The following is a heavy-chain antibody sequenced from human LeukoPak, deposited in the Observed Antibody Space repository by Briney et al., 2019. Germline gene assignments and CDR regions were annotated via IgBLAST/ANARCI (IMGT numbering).Heavy chain of an antibody. V-gene: IGHV3-7*01. CDR2: IKQDGSEK. D-gene: IGHD3-16*02. CDR1: GFTFSSYW. J-gene: IGHJ4*02. CDR3: ARLGTFGGVIVIPHPID. Sequence: GGSLRLSCAAPGFTFSSYWMSWVRQAPGKGLEGVANIKQDGSEKYYVDFVKGRFTISRDNAKNSLYLQMNSLRAEDTAVYYCARLGTFGGVIVIPHPIDWGQGTLVTVSS.